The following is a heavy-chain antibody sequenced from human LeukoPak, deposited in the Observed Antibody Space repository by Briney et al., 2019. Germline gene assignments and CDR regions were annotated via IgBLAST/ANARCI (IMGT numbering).Heavy chain of an antibody. D-gene: IGHD4-17*01. J-gene: IGHJ4*02. CDR2: ISAYNGNR. Sequence: ASVKVSCKASVCTFISHVISWVRQAPGQGLEWMGWISAYNGNRNYAQKVQGRVTMTTDTSTSTAYMELRSLRSDDTAVYVCARGDYGDYPVLYWGQGTLVTVSS. V-gene: IGHV1-18*01. CDR1: VCTFISHV. CDR3: ARGDYGDYPVLY.